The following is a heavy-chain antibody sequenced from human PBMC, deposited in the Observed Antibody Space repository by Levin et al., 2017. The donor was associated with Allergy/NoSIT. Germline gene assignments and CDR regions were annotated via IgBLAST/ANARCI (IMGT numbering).Heavy chain of an antibody. CDR2: ISPYNGNT. Sequence: ASVKVSCKASGYTFRNYGISWVRQAPGQGLEWVGWISPYNGNTNHAQKFQDRITMTTDTATNTVYMDLRSLSSDATALYSCARDHGSSGYLLDWGQGSLVTVSS. CDR1: GYTFRNYG. D-gene: IGHD5-12*01. V-gene: IGHV1-18*01. CDR3: ARDHGSSGYLLD. J-gene: IGHJ4*02.